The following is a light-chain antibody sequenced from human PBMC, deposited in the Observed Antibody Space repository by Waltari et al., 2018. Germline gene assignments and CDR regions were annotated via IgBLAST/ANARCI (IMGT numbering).Light chain of an antibody. CDR1: SSNIGAGYD. CDR2: GNS. CDR3: QSYDSSLSGSL. J-gene: IGLJ2*01. Sequence: QSVLTQPPSVSGAPGQRVTISCTGSSSNIGAGYDVHWYQQLPGTAPKLLIYGNSKRPSGGPGRFSGSKSGTSASLAITGLQAEDEADYYCQSYDSSLSGSLFGGGTKLTVL. V-gene: IGLV1-40*01.